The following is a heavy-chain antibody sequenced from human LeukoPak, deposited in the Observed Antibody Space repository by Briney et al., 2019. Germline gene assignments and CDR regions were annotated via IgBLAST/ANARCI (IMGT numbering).Heavy chain of an antibody. J-gene: IGHJ6*02. D-gene: IGHD3-3*01. Sequence: SETLSLTCSVSGGSISNYYWSWIRQPPGKGLEWIGYIYFTGSTNYNPSLKSRVTISVNTSKNQFSLKLSSVTAADTAVYYCARGGGITIFGVVYDMDVWGQGTTVTVSS. CDR1: GGSISNYY. V-gene: IGHV4-59*01. CDR2: IYFTGST. CDR3: ARGGGITIFGVVYDMDV.